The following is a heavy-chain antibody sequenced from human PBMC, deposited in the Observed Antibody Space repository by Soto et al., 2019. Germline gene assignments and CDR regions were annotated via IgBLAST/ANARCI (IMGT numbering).Heavy chain of an antibody. D-gene: IGHD2-2*02. J-gene: IGHJ6*02. CDR1: GGSISSYY. V-gene: IGHV4-59*01. CDR2: IYYSGST. Sequence: SETLSLTCTVSGGSISSYYWSWIRQPPGKGLEWIGYIYYSGSTNYNPSLKSRVTISVDASKNQFSLKLSSVTAADTAVYYCARVLGYCSSTSCYNGYYYYYGMDVWGQGTTVTVSS. CDR3: ARVLGYCSSTSCYNGYYYYYGMDV.